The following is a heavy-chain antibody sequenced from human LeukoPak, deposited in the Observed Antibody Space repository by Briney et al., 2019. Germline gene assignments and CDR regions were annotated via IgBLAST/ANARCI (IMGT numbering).Heavy chain of an antibody. CDR2: ISSSGGTI. J-gene: IGHJ6*03. Sequence: GGSLGLSCAASGFTFSDYYMSWIRQAPGKGLEWVSYISSSGGTIYYADSVKGRFTISRDNAKNSLYLQMNSLRAEDTAVYYCARGVYYYYYMDVWGKGTTVTVSS. D-gene: IGHD6-13*01. CDR1: GFTFSDYY. CDR3: ARGVYYYYYMDV. V-gene: IGHV3-11*01.